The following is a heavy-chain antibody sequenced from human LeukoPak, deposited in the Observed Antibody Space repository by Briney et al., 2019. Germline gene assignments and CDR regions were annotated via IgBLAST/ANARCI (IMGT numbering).Heavy chain of an antibody. D-gene: IGHD2-8*01. V-gene: IGHV1-2*06. Sequence: ASVKVSCKASGYTFTGYYMHWVRQAPGQGLEWMGRINPSSGGTNYAQKFQGRVTMTRDTSISTAYMELSRLRSDDTAVYYCARVHCTNGVCYLFDYWGQGTLVTVSS. J-gene: IGHJ4*02. CDR2: INPSSGGT. CDR1: GYTFTGYY. CDR3: ARVHCTNGVCYLFDY.